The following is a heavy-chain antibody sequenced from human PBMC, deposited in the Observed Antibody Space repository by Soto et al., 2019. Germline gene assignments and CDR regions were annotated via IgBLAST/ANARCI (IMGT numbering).Heavy chain of an antibody. D-gene: IGHD1-20*01. CDR2: IYPGDSDT. V-gene: IGHV5-51*01. J-gene: IGHJ6*02. CDR3: ARLRRGINGKTNGMDV. Sequence: EVQLVQSGAEVKKPGESLKISCKGTGYSFHSDWIGWVRQMPGKGLEWMGIIYPGDSDTRYSPSFEGQVTISADKSISTAYLQWSSLKASDTAIYYCARLRRGINGKTNGMDVWGQGTTVTVSS. CDR1: GYSFHSDW.